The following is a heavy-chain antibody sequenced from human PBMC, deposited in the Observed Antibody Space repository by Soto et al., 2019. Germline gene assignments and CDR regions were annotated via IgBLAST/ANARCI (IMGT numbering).Heavy chain of an antibody. CDR1: GFTFIIYA. Sequence: PGGSLRLSCAASGFTFIIYAMHWVRQAPGKGLEWVAVMSYDGSNKYYADSVKGRFTISRDNSKNTLYLQMNSLRAEDTAVYYCARDTLTYSGWYLPNAFDIWGQGTMVTVSS. CDR2: MSYDGSNK. V-gene: IGHV3-30-3*01. CDR3: ARDTLTYSGWYLPNAFDI. J-gene: IGHJ3*02. D-gene: IGHD6-19*01.